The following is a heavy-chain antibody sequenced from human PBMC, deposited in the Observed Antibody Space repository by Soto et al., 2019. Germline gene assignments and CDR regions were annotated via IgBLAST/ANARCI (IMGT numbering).Heavy chain of an antibody. CDR2: ISSNGGST. CDR1: GFTFSSYA. J-gene: IGHJ4*02. V-gene: IGHV3-64*01. CDR3: ARDTRSGSSSVDY. D-gene: IGHD6-6*01. Sequence: EVQLVESGGGLVQPGGSLRLSCAASGFTFSSYAMHWVRQAPGKGLEYVSTISSNGGSTYYANSVKGRFTISRDNSKYKLYLQMGSLRAEDMAVDYCARDTRSGSSSVDYWGQGTLVTVSS.